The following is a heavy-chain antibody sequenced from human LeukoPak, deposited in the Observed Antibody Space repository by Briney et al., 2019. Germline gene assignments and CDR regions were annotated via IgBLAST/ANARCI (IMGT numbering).Heavy chain of an antibody. CDR1: GFTVSSYY. D-gene: IGHD6-13*01. CDR3: AKRIATAGPYFDY. V-gene: IGHV3-66*01. CDR2: IYSGGNT. Sequence: GGSLRLSCAASGFTVSSYYMSWVRQAPGKGPEWVSVIYSGGNTYYADFVKGRFTISRDNPKNTVYLQMNSLRAEDTAVYYCAKRIATAGPYFDYWGQGALVTVSS. J-gene: IGHJ4*02.